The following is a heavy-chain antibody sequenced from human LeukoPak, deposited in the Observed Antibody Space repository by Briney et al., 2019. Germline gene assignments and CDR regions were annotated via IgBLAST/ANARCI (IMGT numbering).Heavy chain of an antibody. J-gene: IGHJ3*02. CDR1: GLTFSSYA. CDR2: ISGSGGST. Sequence: GGSLRLSCAASGLTFSSYAMSWVRQAPGKGLEWVSAISGSGGSTYYADSVKGRFTISRDNSKNTLYLQMNSLRAEDTAVYYCAKDGPYSSSWPDAFDIWGQGTMVTVSS. V-gene: IGHV3-23*01. CDR3: AKDGPYSSSWPDAFDI. D-gene: IGHD6-13*01.